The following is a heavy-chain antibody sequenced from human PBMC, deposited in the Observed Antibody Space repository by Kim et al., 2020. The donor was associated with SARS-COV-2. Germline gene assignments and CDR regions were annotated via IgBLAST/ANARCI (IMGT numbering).Heavy chain of an antibody. D-gene: IGHD1-26*01. V-gene: IGHV1-2*02. Sequence: QKFQGRVTMTRDTSISTAYMELSRLRSDDTAVYYCARVRGPYSGSYPFDYWGQGTLVTVSS. J-gene: IGHJ4*02. CDR3: ARVRGPYSGSYPFDY.